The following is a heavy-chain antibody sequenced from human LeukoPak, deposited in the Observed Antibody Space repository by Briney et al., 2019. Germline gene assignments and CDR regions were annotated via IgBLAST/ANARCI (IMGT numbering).Heavy chain of an antibody. CDR3: AKDRRLYSSFDY. V-gene: IGHV3-23*01. CDR1: GFTFSSYA. D-gene: IGHD6-13*01. CDR2: ISGSGGST. Sequence: GGSLRLSCAASGFTFSSYAMSWVRQAPGKGLEWVSAISGSGGSTYYADSVKGRFTISRDNSKNTLYLQTNSLRAEDTAVYYCAKDRRLYSSFDYWGQRTLVTVSS. J-gene: IGHJ4*02.